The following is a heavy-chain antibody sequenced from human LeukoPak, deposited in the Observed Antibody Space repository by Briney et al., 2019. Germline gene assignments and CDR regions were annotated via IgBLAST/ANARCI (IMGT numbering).Heavy chain of an antibody. CDR2: ISAYNGNT. Sequence: EASVKVSCKASGYTFTSYGISWVRQAPGQGLEWMGWISAYNGNTNYAQKLQGRVTMTTDTSTSTAYMELRSLRSDDTAVYYCARDCSSTSCYAGSAFDIWGQGTMVTVSS. CDR3: ARDCSSTSCYAGSAFDI. J-gene: IGHJ3*02. D-gene: IGHD2-2*01. V-gene: IGHV1-18*01. CDR1: GYTFTSYG.